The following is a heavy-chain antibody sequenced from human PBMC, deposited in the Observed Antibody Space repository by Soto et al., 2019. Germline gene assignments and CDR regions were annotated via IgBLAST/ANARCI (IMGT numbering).Heavy chain of an antibody. D-gene: IGHD6-19*01. CDR3: ARDREGGWLVISHDFDY. J-gene: IGHJ4*02. Sequence: QVQLVESGGGVVQPGRSLRLSCAASGFTVSSYAMHWVRQAPGKVLEWVAVISYAGSNKYYADSVKGRFTISRDNSKNTLYLQMNSRRAEDTAVYYCARDREGGWLVISHDFDYWGQGTLVTVSS. V-gene: IGHV3-30-3*01. CDR2: ISYAGSNK. CDR1: GFTVSSYA.